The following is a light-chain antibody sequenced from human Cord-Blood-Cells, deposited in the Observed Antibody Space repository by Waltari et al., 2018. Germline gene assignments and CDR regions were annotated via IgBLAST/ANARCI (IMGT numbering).Light chain of an antibody. CDR1: RRDVRGYNY. V-gene: IGLV2-8*01. CDR2: EVS. Sequence: QYALTQPPSASGSPAQSVTISCTGTRRDVRGYNYVSWYQQPTGKAPKLMIYEVSKRPSGVPDRFSGSKSGNTASLTVSGLQAEDEADYYCSSYAGSNNVVFGGGTKLTVL. CDR3: SSYAGSNNVV. J-gene: IGLJ2*01.